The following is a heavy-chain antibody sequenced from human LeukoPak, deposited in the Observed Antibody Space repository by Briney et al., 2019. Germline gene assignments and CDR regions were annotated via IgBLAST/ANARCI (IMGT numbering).Heavy chain of an antibody. CDR3: ARDQEGFDY. V-gene: IGHV1-46*01. CDR2: IYPRDGST. Sequence: ASVKVSCKASGYTFTSNYIHWVRQAPGQGLEWMGMIYPRDGSTSYAQKFQGRVTVTRDTSTSTVHMELSGLRSEDTAVHYCARDQEGFDYWGQGTLVTVSS. CDR1: GYTFTSNY. J-gene: IGHJ4*02.